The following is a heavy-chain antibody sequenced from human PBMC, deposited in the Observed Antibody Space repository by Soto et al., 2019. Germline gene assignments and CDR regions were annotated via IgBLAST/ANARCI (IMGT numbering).Heavy chain of an antibody. CDR2: IIPIFGTA. V-gene: IGHV1-69*12. CDR1: GGTFSSYA. J-gene: IGHJ6*02. Sequence: QVQLVQSGAEVKKPGSSVKVSCKASGGTFSSYAISWVRQAPGQGLEWMGGIIPIFGTANYAQKFQGRGTITADDTTSTAYMELSSLRSEDTAVYYCARRYCSGDSCYYYGMDVWGQGTTVTVSS. D-gene: IGHD2-15*01. CDR3: ARRYCSGDSCYYYGMDV.